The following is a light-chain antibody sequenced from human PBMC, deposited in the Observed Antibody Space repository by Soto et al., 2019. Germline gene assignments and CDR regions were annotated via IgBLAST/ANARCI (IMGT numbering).Light chain of an antibody. CDR3: QQGSATPIT. J-gene: IGKJ5*01. Sequence: DIQMTQSPSSLSASIGDRVTITCRASQNMGSCLKWYQQKLGEATRLLVYSAFRIQSGVPSRFNASGSGTDFTLSISSLQPEDFSTYYCQQGSATPITCGLGTRLDTK. V-gene: IGKV1-39*01. CDR1: QNMGSC. CDR2: SAF.